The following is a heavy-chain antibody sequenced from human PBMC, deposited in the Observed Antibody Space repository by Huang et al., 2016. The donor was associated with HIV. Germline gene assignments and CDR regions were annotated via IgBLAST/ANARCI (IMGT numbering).Heavy chain of an antibody. CDR2: IYYTGRT. CDR1: GGSVRCGRYY. Sequence: QVHLQESGPGLVKPSETLSLTCTVSGGSVRCGRYYWSGIRQPPGNVLEWIGLIYYTGRTSYNPALKSRVTISMDTSTHRFSLNLTSVTAADTAMYYCAAGLYQLWFDPWGQGTLVTVSS. V-gene: IGHV4-61*03. D-gene: IGHD2-2*01. CDR3: AAGLYQLWFDP. J-gene: IGHJ5*02.